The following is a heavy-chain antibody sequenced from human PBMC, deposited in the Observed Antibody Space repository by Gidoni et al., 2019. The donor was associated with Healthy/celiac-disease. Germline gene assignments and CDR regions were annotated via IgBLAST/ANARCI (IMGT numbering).Heavy chain of an antibody. J-gene: IGHJ4*02. V-gene: IGHV3-30*18. CDR1: GFTFSSYG. CDR2: ISYDGSNK. Sequence: QVQLVESGGGVVQPGRSLRLSCAASGFTFSSYGMHWVRQAPGKGLEWVAVISYDGSNKYYADSVKGRFTISRDNSKNTLYLQMNSLRAEDTAVYYCAKAVSLLWFGELLFEPADYWGQGTLVTVSS. CDR3: AKAVSLLWFGELLFEPADY. D-gene: IGHD3-10*01.